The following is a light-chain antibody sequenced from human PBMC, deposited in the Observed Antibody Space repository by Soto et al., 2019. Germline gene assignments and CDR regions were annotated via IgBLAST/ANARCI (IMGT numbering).Light chain of an antibody. J-gene: IGKJ1*01. CDR2: DAS. CDR3: QQYGSSQT. CDR1: QSLGSD. V-gene: IGKV3-20*01. Sequence: EIVITQSPGTLSLSPGDTATLSCRASQSLGSDLAWYQQKPGQAPRLLIYDASNRATGIPDRFSGSGSGTDFTLTISRLEPEDFAVYYCQQYGSSQTFGQGTKVDIK.